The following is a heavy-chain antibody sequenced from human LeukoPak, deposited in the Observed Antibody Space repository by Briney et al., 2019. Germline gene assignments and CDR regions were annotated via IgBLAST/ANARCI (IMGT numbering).Heavy chain of an antibody. CDR2: INSDGSTT. Sequence: GGSLRLSCAASGFTFSNYWMHWVRQAPGKGLIWVSRINSDGSTTTYADSVKGRFTISRDNAKNTLYLQMDSLRAEDTAIYYCARRYFDYWGQGTLVTVSS. CDR1: GFTFSNYW. J-gene: IGHJ4*02. V-gene: IGHV3-74*01. CDR3: ARRYFDY.